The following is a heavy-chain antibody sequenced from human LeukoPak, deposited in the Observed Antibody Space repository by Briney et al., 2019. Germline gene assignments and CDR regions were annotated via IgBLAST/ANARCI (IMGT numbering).Heavy chain of an antibody. CDR1: GFTFSSYG. CDR2: ISYDGSNK. Sequence: GGSLRLSCAASGFTFSSYGMHWVRQAPGKGLEWVAVISYDGSNKYYADSVKGRFTISRDNSKNTLYLQMNSLRAEDTAVYYCARDSSGWYAFDYWGQGTLVTVSS. CDR3: ARDSSGWYAFDY. J-gene: IGHJ4*02. V-gene: IGHV3-30*03. D-gene: IGHD6-19*01.